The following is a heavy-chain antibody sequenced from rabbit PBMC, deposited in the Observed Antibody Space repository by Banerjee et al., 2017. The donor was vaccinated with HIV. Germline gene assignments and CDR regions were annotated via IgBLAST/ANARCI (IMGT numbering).Heavy chain of an antibody. Sequence: QEQLEESGGGLVQPGASLTLTCTASGFSFNSNAMCWVRQAPGKGLEWIACIDAGSSGSTYYATWAKGRFTISKTSSTTVTLQMTSLTAADTATYFCARRYPYNGYVGDGWYLDLWGQGTLVTVS. CDR3: ARRYPYNGYVGDGWYLDL. J-gene: IGHJ6*01. D-gene: IGHD6-1*01. CDR2: IDAGSSGST. CDR1: GFSFNSNA. V-gene: IGHV1S45*01.